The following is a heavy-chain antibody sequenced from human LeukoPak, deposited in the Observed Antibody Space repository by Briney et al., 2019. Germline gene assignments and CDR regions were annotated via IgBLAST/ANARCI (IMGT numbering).Heavy chain of an antibody. Sequence: SVKVSCKASGGTFSSYAISWVRQAPGQGLEWMGGIIPFFGTANYAQKFQGRVTITADESTSTAYMELSSLRSEDTAVYYCARDRFSALTYDFWSGYYRWFDPWGQGTLVTVSS. J-gene: IGHJ5*02. V-gene: IGHV1-69*13. D-gene: IGHD3-3*01. CDR3: ARDRFSALTYDFWSGYYRWFDP. CDR1: GGTFSSYA. CDR2: IIPFFGTA.